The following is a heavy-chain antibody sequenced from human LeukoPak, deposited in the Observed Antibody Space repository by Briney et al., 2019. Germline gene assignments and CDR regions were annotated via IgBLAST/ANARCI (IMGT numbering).Heavy chain of an antibody. CDR1: GGSFSGYY. CDR2: INHSGST. CDR3: ARDRAAVAGTPYWFFDL. J-gene: IGHJ2*01. D-gene: IGHD6-19*01. Sequence: PSETLSLTCAVYGGSFSGYYWSWIRQPPGKGLEWIGEINHSGSTNYNPSLKSRVTISVDTSKNQVSLKLTSVTAADTAVYYCARDRAAVAGTPYWFFDLWGRGTLVTVSS. V-gene: IGHV4-34*01.